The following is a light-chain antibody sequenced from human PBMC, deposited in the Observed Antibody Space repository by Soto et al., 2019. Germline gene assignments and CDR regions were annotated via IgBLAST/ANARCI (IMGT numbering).Light chain of an antibody. CDR3: QQYGSSVT. CDR2: DAS. CDR1: QSVRSRY. J-gene: IGKJ4*01. V-gene: IGKV3-20*01. Sequence: DIVLTQSPGTLSLSPGERATLSCRASQSVRSRYLAWYQQKAGQAPRLLIYDASRRATGIPDRFSGSGSGTDFTIHFSRLEPEDFAVYYCQQYGSSVTCGGGTKVEIK.